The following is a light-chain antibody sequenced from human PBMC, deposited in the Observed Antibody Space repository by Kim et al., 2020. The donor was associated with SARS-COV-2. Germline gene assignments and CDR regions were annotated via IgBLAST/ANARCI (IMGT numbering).Light chain of an antibody. CDR2: DVS. Sequence: QSALTQPPSPSGSPGQSVTISCTGSSSDIGRYNYVSWYQNLPGRAPKLIIYDVSRRPSGVPDRFSGSKSANTASLTVSGLQAEDEADYYCSSYTDSDTLIFGGGTQLTVL. CDR1: SSDIGRYNY. J-gene: IGLJ2*01. CDR3: SSYTDSDTLI. V-gene: IGLV2-8*01.